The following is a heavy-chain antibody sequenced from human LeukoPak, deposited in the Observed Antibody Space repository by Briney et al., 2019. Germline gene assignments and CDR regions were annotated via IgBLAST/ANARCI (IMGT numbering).Heavy chain of an antibody. V-gene: IGHV3-48*03. J-gene: IGHJ4*02. D-gene: IGHD3-22*01. CDR1: GFTFSSYE. Sequence: GGSLRLSCAASGFTFSSYEMNWVRQAPGKGLEWVSYISSSGSTIYYADSVKGRFTISRDNAKNSLYLQMNSLRAEDTAVYYCARGGGDYYYDSSGYYGSWGQGTLVTVSS. CDR2: ISSSGSTI. CDR3: ARGGGDYYYDSSGYYGS.